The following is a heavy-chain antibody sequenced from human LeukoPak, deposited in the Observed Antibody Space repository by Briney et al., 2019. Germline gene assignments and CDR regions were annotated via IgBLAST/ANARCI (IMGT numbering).Heavy chain of an antibody. D-gene: IGHD2-2*01. CDR2: IIPIFGTA. V-gene: IGHV1-69*13. J-gene: IGHJ6*02. CDR3: ARDRAPGYCSSTSRYYYYYGMDV. Sequence: SVKVSCKASGGTFSSYAISWVRQAPGQGLEWMGGIIPIFGTANYAQKFQGRVTITADESTSTAYMELSSLRSEDTAVYYCARDRAPGYCSSTSRYYYYYGMDVWGQGTTVTVSS. CDR1: GGTFSSYA.